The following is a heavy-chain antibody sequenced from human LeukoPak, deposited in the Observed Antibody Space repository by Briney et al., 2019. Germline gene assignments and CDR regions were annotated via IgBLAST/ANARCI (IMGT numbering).Heavy chain of an antibody. D-gene: IGHD7-27*01. Sequence: PGGSLRLSCAASGFTFSDSWMSWVRQAPGKGPEWVANIKEDESEKHYVDSAKGRFTVSRDNAKSSLFLQMNSLRVEDTAVYYCATYKNWVAGDVWGQGTTVSVSS. V-gene: IGHV3-7*01. CDR2: IKEDESEK. CDR3: ATYKNWVAGDV. J-gene: IGHJ6*02. CDR1: GFTFSDSW.